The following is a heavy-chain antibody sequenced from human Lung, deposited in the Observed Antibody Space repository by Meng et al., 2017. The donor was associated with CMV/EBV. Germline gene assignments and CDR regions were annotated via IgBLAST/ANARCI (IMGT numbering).Heavy chain of an antibody. V-gene: IGHV3-74*03. CDR3: ARARDRNCVITTVAVLTAAPEGMDV. J-gene: IGHJ6*02. Sequence: GESLKISCAVSGFTFRSYSMHWVRQAPGKGLVWVSRIESDGRITTYADSVKGRFTISRDNSKNTLYLQMNSLRAEDTAVYYCARARDRNCVITTVAVLTAAPEGMDVWGQGXAVTVSS. D-gene: IGHD3-10*01. CDR1: GFTFRSYS. CDR2: IESDGRIT.